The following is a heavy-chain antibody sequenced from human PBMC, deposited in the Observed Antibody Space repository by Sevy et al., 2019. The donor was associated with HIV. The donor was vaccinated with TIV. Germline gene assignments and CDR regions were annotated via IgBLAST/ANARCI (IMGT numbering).Heavy chain of an antibody. V-gene: IGHV3-23*01. J-gene: IGHJ4*02. CDR3: AKGGGFYYDSSGYYPDY. CDR1: GFTFSTYA. D-gene: IGHD3-22*01. Sequence: GGSLRLSCAASGFTFSTYAMSWVRQAPGKGLEWVSAISGSGGSTHYADSVKGRFTISRDNSKNTLYLQMNSLGAEDTAVYYCAKGGGFYYDSSGYYPDYWGQGTLVTVSS. CDR2: ISGSGGST.